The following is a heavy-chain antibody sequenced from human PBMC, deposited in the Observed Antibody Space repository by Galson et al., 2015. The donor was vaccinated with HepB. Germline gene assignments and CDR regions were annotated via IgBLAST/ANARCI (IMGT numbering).Heavy chain of an antibody. V-gene: IGHV3-21*01. D-gene: IGHD6-6*01. CDR3: ARDDIAARWDFDY. Sequence: SLRLSCAASGFTFSSYSMNWVRQAPGKGLEWVSSISSSSSYIYYADSVKGRFTISRDNAKNPLYLQMNSLRAEDTAVYYCARDDIAARWDFDYWGQGTLVTVSS. CDR1: GFTFSSYS. CDR2: ISSSSSYI. J-gene: IGHJ4*02.